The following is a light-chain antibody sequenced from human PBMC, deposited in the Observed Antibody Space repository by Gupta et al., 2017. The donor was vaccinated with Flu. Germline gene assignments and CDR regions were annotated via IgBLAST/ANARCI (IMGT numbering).Light chain of an antibody. CDR3: QQTYTTPWR. V-gene: IGKV1-39*01. J-gene: IGKJ1*01. Sequence: DTQMTQSPSSLSASVGDRVTITCRASQNIKNYLNWYQQEPGKAPKLLVYAASNLQGGVPSRFSGSGFGTDFTLTINTLQPEDFATYFCQQTYTTPWRFGQVTKVEIK. CDR2: AAS. CDR1: QNIKNY.